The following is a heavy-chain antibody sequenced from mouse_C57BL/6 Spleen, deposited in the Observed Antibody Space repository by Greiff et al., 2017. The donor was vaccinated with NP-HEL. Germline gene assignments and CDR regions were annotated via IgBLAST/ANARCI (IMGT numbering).Heavy chain of an antibody. J-gene: IGHJ1*03. V-gene: IGHV1-54*01. CDR1: GYAFTNYL. CDR2: INPGSGGT. Sequence: VKLQQSGAELVRPGTSVKVSCKASGYAFTNYLIEWVKQRPGQGLEWIGVINPGSGGTNYNEKFKGKATLTADKSSSTAYMQLSSLTSEDSAVYFCARSQGYYYGSSHWYFDVWGTGTTVTVSS. D-gene: IGHD1-1*01. CDR3: ARSQGYYYGSSHWYFDV.